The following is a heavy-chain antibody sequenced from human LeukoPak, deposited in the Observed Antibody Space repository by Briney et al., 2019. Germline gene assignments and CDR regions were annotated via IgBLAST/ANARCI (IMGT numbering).Heavy chain of an antibody. CDR3: TTAADIVVVVAALGYFDY. J-gene: IGHJ4*02. CDR2: IKSKTDGGTT. CDR1: GFTFSNAW. Sequence: TGGSLRLSCAASGFTFSNAWMSWVRQAPGKGLEWVGRIKSKTDGGTTDYAEPVKGRFTISRDDSKNTLYLQMNSLKTEDTAVYYCTTAADIVVVVAALGYFDYWGQGTLVTVSS. V-gene: IGHV3-15*01. D-gene: IGHD2-15*01.